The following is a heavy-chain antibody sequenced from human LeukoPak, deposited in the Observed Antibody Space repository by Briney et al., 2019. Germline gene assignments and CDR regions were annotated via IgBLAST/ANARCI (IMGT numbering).Heavy chain of an antibody. CDR3: AKDDTTYYDFWSGSYYFDY. CDR2: ISGSGGST. Sequence: GGSLRLSCAASGFTFSSYAMSWVRQAPGKGLEWVSAISGSGGSTYYADSVKGRFTISRDNSKNTLYLQMNSLRAEDTAVYYCAKDDTTYYDFWSGSYYFDYWGQGTLVIVSS. CDR1: GFTFSSYA. V-gene: IGHV3-23*01. J-gene: IGHJ4*02. D-gene: IGHD3-3*01.